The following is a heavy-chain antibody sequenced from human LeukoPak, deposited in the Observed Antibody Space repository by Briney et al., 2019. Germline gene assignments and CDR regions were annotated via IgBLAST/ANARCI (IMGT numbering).Heavy chain of an antibody. CDR2: IYTTGST. CDR1: GSSIGAYS. V-gene: IGHV4-4*09. Sequence: SETLSLTCTVSGSSIGAYSWSWLRQPPGKGLEWIGHIYTTGSTHHNPSLKSRVTMSLDRSKNQFSLRLTYVTAADTAVFYCARHRAEMATITDDAFDMWGLGTMVTVSS. J-gene: IGHJ3*02. D-gene: IGHD5-24*01. CDR3: ARHRAEMATITDDAFDM.